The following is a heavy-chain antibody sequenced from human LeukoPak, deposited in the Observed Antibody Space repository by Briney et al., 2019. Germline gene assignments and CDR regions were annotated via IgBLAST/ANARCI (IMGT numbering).Heavy chain of an antibody. D-gene: IGHD2-15*01. V-gene: IGHV3-23*01. J-gene: IGHJ4*02. CDR1: GFTFSSYA. CDR3: AKVSPGYCSGGSCPYYFDY. CDR2: ISGSGGST. Sequence: GGSLRLSCAASGFTFSSYAMSWVRQAPGKGLEWVSAISGSGGSTYYADSVKGRFTISRDNSKNTLYLQMNSLRAEDTAVCYCAKVSPGYCSGGSCPYYFDYWGQGTLVTVSS.